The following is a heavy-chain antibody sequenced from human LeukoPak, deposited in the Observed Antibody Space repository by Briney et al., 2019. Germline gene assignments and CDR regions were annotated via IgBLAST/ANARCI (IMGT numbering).Heavy chain of an antibody. J-gene: IGHJ3*02. CDR2: IYSGGST. Sequence: PGGSLRLSCAASGFTVSSNYMSWVRQAPGKGLEWVSVIYSGGSTYYADSVKGRFTISRDNPKNTLYLQMNSLRAEDTAVYYCARDPRRSTSDAFDIWGQGTMVTVSS. CDR1: GFTVSSNY. V-gene: IGHV3-53*01. D-gene: IGHD2-2*01. CDR3: ARDPRRSTSDAFDI.